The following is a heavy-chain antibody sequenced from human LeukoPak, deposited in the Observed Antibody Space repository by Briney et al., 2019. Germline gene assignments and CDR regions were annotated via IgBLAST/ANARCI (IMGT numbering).Heavy chain of an antibody. V-gene: IGHV4-38-2*02. CDR1: GYSIRSGDY. CDR3: ARAPNYDFWSGYLDY. CDR2: IYHSGST. Sequence: SETLSLTCTVSGYSIRSGDYWGWIRQPPGKGLEWIGNIYHSGSTYYNPSLKSRVSISVDTSKNHFSLKLRSVTAADTAVYSCARAPNYDFWSGYLDYWGPGTLVTVSS. J-gene: IGHJ4*02. D-gene: IGHD3-3*01.